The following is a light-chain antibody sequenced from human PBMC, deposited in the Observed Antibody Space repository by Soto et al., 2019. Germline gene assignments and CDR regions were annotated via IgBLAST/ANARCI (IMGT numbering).Light chain of an antibody. CDR1: QSVSSY. J-gene: IGKJ4*01. V-gene: IGKV3-20*01. CDR3: QQYGSSLKLT. CDR2: DAS. Sequence: EIVLTQSPATLSLSPGERATLSCRASQSVSSYLAWYQQKPGQAPRLLIYDASNRATGIPARFSGSGSGTDFTLTISRLEPEDFAVYYCQQYGSSLKLTFGGGTKVDIK.